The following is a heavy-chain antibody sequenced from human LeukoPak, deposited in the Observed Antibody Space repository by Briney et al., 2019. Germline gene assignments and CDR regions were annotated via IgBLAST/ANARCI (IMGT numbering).Heavy chain of an antibody. J-gene: IGHJ4*02. CDR1: GYTFTSYG. CDR2: ISAYNGNT. D-gene: IGHD2-8*01. V-gene: IGHV1-18*01. CDR3: AGSLGYCTSNVCYLKY. Sequence: ASVKVSRKASGYTFTSYGISWVRQAPGQGLEWMGWISAYNGNTNYAQKLQGRVTMTTDTSTSTAYMELRSLRSDDTAVYYCAGSLGYCTSNVCYLKYWGQGTLVTVSS.